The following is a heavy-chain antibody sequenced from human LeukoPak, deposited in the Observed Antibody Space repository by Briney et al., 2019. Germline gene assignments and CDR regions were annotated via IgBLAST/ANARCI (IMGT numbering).Heavy chain of an antibody. Sequence: SETLSLTCTVSGGSISSSSYYWGWIRQPPGKGLEWIGSIYYSGSTHYNPSLKSRVTISVDTSKNQFSLNLISVTAADTAVYYCARSPQGTATTANWLDPWGQGTLVTVSS. D-gene: IGHD4-17*01. CDR1: GGSISSSSYY. J-gene: IGHJ5*02. CDR3: ARSPQGTATTANWLDP. V-gene: IGHV4-39*07. CDR2: IYYSGST.